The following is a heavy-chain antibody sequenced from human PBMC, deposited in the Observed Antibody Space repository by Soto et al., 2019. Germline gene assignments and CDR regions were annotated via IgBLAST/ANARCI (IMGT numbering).Heavy chain of an antibody. CDR2: IDWDDDK. J-gene: IGHJ6*02. Sequence: SGPTLVNPTQTLTLTCTFSGFSLSTTGMCVSWIRQPPGKALEWLARIDWDDDKYYSISLKTRLTISKDTSKNQVVLTMTNMDPVDTATYYCARIASSSSPYYYYYGMDVWGQGTTVTVSS. CDR3: ARIASSSSPYYYYYGMDV. D-gene: IGHD6-6*01. V-gene: IGHV2-70*11. CDR1: GFSLSTTGMC.